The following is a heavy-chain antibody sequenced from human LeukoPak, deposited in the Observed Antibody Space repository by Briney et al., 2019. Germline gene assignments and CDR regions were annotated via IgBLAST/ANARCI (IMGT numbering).Heavy chain of an antibody. CDR3: ARLVPQKSFEWDPEGYFDY. J-gene: IGHJ4*02. V-gene: IGHV4-34*01. Sequence: SETLSLTCAVSGEPFSGYYWTWIRQSPGKGLEWIGQINRDGRTKYKPSLKSRVTLSIDTSKNHFSLNLTLVTAADTAVYYCARLVPQKSFEWDPEGYFDYWGQGTLVTVSS. CDR1: GEPFSGYY. D-gene: IGHD3-3*01. CDR2: INRDGRT.